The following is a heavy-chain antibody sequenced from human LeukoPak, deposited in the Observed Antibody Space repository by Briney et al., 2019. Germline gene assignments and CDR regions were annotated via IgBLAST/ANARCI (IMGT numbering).Heavy chain of an antibody. Sequence: SETLSLTCAVYGGSFSGYYWSWIRQPPGKGLEWIGEINHSGSTNYNPSLKSRVTISVDTSKNQFSLKLSSVTAADTAVYYCARGGRPGEYFDYWGQGTLVTVSS. V-gene: IGHV4-34*01. D-gene: IGHD7-27*01. CDR1: GGSFSGYY. J-gene: IGHJ4*02. CDR2: INHSGST. CDR3: ARGGRPGEYFDY.